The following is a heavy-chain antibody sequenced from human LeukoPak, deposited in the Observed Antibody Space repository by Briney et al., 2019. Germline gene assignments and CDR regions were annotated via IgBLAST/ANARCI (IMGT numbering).Heavy chain of an antibody. CDR3: ARPSIAAADYGMDV. D-gene: IGHD6-13*01. V-gene: IGHV4-31*03. Sequence: PSETLSLTCTVSGGSISSGGYYWSWIRPHPGKDLEWIGYIYYSGSTYYNPSLKSRVTISVDTSKNQFSLKLSSVTAADTAVYYCARPSIAAADYGMDVWGQGTTVTVSS. CDR2: IYYSGST. J-gene: IGHJ6*02. CDR1: GGSISSGGYY.